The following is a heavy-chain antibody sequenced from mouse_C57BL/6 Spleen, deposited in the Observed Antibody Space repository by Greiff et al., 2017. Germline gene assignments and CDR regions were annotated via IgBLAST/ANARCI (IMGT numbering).Heavy chain of an antibody. J-gene: IGHJ1*03. V-gene: IGHV5S21*01. CDR1: GFTFSSYA. CDR2: ISSGGDYI. Sequence: EVMLVESGEGLVKPGGSLKLSCAASGFTFSSYAMSWVRQTPGKRLEWVACISSGGDYIYYADNVKGRLTISGDNARTTLYMQMSSLKSADTAMYYSVSTTEDWYFDVWGTGTTLTVSS. D-gene: IGHD1-1*01. CDR3: VSTTEDWYFDV.